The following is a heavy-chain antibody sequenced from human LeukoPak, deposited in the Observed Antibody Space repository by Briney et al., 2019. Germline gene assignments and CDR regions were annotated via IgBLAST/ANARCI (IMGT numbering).Heavy chain of an antibody. CDR1: GDSMRNYY. D-gene: IGHD1-26*01. CDR3: AGDSVGYDS. Sequence: SETLSLTCTVSGDSMRNYYWNWIWQSPDKGLEWVGLINYGGNTYYNPSLLSRITMSVDTSKKQFSLNLRSVTTADTAVYYCAGDSVGYDSWGQGTLVTVSS. CDR2: INYGGNT. V-gene: IGHV4-59*01. J-gene: IGHJ4*02.